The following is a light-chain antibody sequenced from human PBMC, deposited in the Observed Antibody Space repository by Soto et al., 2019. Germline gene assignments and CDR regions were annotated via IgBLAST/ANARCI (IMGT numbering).Light chain of an antibody. Sequence: EIVLTQSPGILSFSPGERATLSCRASQSVSNDFLAWDHQKPGQAPRLLIYGASTRATDVPDRFSGSGSGADFTLTISRLESEDFAVYYWQQYGSSPPRAFGQGTKVE. J-gene: IGKJ1*01. V-gene: IGKV3-20*01. CDR3: QQYGSSPPRA. CDR2: GAS. CDR1: QSVSNDF.